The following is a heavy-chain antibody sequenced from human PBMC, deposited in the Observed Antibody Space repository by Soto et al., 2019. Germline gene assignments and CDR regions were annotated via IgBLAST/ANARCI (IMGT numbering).Heavy chain of an antibody. CDR2: ISWDGGST. J-gene: IGHJ4*02. CDR1: GFTFDDYT. D-gene: IGHD3-22*01. CDR3: AKQEVDYYDSSGYFDY. V-gene: IGHV3-43*01. Sequence: PGGSLRLSCAASGFTFDDYTMHWVRQAPGKGLEWVSLISWDGGSTYYADSVKGRSTISRDNSKNSLYLQMNNLRTEDTALYYCAKQEVDYYDSSGYFDYWGQGTLVTVSS.